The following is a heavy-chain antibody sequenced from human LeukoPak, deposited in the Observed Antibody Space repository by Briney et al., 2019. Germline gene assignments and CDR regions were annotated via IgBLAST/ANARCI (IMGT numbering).Heavy chain of an antibody. CDR3: AKVRTAYGSGSSDGFDT. V-gene: IGHV3-30*02. Sequence: GGSLRLXCAASGFTFSTYGMHWVRPAPGKGLEWVAFIRYDGSNKFYADSVKGRFTISRDNSQNTLYVQMSSLRPEDTAVYYCAKVRTAYGSGSSDGFDTWGQGTMVTVSS. D-gene: IGHD3-10*01. CDR1: GFTFSTYG. J-gene: IGHJ3*02. CDR2: IRYDGSNK.